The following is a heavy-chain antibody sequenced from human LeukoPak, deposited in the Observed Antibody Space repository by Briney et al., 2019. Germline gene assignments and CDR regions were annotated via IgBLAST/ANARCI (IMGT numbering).Heavy chain of an antibody. D-gene: IGHD5-18*01. CDR3: AREALNVDTAMAGFDY. CDR1: GGSISTYY. CDR2: IYTSGST. J-gene: IGHJ4*02. V-gene: IGHV4-4*07. Sequence: SETLSLTCTVSGGSISTYYWSWIRQPAGKGLEWIGRIYTSGSTNYNPSLKSRVTISVDTSKNQFSLKLSSVTAADTAVYYCAREALNVDTAMAGFDYWGQGTLVTVSS.